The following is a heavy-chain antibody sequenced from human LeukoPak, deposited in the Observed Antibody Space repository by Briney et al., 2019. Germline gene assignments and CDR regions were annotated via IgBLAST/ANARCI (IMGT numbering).Heavy chain of an antibody. CDR2: ISYSGST. Sequence: SETLSLTCTVSGGSISDYLWSWIRQPPGKGLELIGHISYSGSTKYNPSLKTRVTMSIDTSKRQFSLNLPSVTAADTAVYYCARVETYYYGLDVWGQGTTVTVSS. D-gene: IGHD1-1*01. CDR1: GGSISDYL. J-gene: IGHJ6*02. V-gene: IGHV4-59*12. CDR3: ARVETYYYGLDV.